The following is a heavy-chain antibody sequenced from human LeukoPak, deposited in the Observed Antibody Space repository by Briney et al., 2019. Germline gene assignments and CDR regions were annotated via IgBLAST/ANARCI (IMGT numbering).Heavy chain of an antibody. Sequence: QAGGSLRLSCAASGFTFSNYGMSWVRQAPGKGLEWVSSISGSGGTTYYADSVKGRFTISRDKSKNTLYLQMNSLRAEDTAVYYCAKDRGIISDYWGQGTLVTVSS. CDR3: AKDRGIISDY. D-gene: IGHD3-10*01. CDR2: ISGSGGTT. V-gene: IGHV3-23*01. J-gene: IGHJ4*02. CDR1: GFTFSNYG.